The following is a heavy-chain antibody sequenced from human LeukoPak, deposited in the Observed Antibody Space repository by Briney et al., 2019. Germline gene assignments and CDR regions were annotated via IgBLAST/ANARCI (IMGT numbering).Heavy chain of an antibody. V-gene: IGHV1-18*01. CDR1: GYTFTSYG. CDR3: ARDDGSGGSCYGLDY. Sequence: GASVKVSCKASGYTFTSYGISWVRQAPGQGLEWMGWISAYNGNTNYAQKLQGRVTMTTDTSTSTAYIELRSLRSDDTAVYYCARDDGSGGSCYGLDYWGQGTLVTVSS. J-gene: IGHJ4*02. D-gene: IGHD2-15*01. CDR2: ISAYNGNT.